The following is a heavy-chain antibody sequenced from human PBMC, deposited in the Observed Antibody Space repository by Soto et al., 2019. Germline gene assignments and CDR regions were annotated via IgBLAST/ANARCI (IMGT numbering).Heavy chain of an antibody. D-gene: IGHD3-10*01. CDR3: ARGSTDSYPGSRIFDF. CDR2: ITDTGGDT. V-gene: IGHV3-23*01. Sequence: QAPGEGLEWVSTITDTGGDTKYSDSVRGRFTMSRDNSKKTLYLQMNNLRVEDSALYYCARGSTDSYPGSRIFDFWGRGTLVTVSS. J-gene: IGHJ4*02.